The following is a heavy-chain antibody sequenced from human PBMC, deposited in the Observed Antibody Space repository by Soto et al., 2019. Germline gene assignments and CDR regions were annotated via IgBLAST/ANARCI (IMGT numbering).Heavy chain of an antibody. J-gene: IGHJ4*02. CDR1: GFSFSISP. Sequence: QVQLVESGGGVVQPGRSLRLSCAASGFSFSISPMHWVRQAPGKGPEWVALISYDGTNKFYADSVKGRFTISRDNSKSTLYLLVDSLRPEDAALYYCARDPKTSGGQHRAFNYFDSWGQGTLVTVSS. CDR2: ISYDGTNK. V-gene: IGHV3-30-3*01. D-gene: IGHD2-15*01. CDR3: ARDPKTSGGQHRAFNYFDS.